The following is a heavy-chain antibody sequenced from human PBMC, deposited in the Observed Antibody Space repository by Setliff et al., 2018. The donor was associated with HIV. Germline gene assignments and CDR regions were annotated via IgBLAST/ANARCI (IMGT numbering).Heavy chain of an antibody. D-gene: IGHD3-9*01. V-gene: IGHV4-39*01. CDR2: IYFTGYT. J-gene: IGHJ6*03. Sequence: SETLSLTCTVSGDSIHSVTSYWGWFRQSPGKGLEWIGTIYFTGYTFNNPSLTSRVTMSVDTSKSQFSLKLQSVTAADTAIYYCARHTAVNVSPSGLGYYYIDVWAKGTSVTVSS. CDR1: GDSIHSVTSY. CDR3: ARHTAVNVSPSGLGYYYIDV.